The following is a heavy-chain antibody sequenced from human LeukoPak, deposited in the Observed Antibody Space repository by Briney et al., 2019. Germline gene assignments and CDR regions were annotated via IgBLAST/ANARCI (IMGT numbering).Heavy chain of an antibody. CDR3: AKGSVAATYKFDC. Sequence: GGSLTLSCAASGFTFNNFAMSWVRQAPGTGLEWVSAISGSAGSTYYADSVKGRFTISRDNSKNTLYLQMDSLGAEDTAVYFCAKGSVAATYKFDCWGQGTLVTVSP. D-gene: IGHD6-19*01. J-gene: IGHJ4*02. CDR1: GFTFNNFA. V-gene: IGHV3-23*01. CDR2: ISGSAGST.